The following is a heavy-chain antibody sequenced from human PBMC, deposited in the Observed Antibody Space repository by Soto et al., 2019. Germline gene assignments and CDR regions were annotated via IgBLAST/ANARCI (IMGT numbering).Heavy chain of an antibody. CDR1: GYTFTRYG. D-gene: IGHD3-22*01. J-gene: IGHJ3*01. Sequence: ASVKVSCKASGYTFTRYGISWGRQAPGQGREGRGWISAYNGNTNYAKKLKGRVTMTTDTSTSKDYMELRSLRSDDTAVYYCARDSSDSSGTDAFDLWGQGTMVT. CDR3: ARDSSDSSGTDAFDL. V-gene: IGHV1-18*04. CDR2: ISAYNGNT.